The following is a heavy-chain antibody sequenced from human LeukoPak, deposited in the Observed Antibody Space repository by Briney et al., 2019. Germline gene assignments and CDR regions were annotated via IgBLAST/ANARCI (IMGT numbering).Heavy chain of an antibody. D-gene: IGHD5-18*01. CDR1: GYSFTSYW. J-gene: IGHJ4*02. V-gene: IGHV5-51*01. CDR2: IYPGDSDT. CDR3: ARHSWRGYSYAGIDY. Sequence: GESLKISCKGSGYSFTSYWIGWVRQMPGKGLEWMGIIYPGDSDTRYSPSLQGQVTISADKSISTAYLQWSSLKASDTAMYYCARHSWRGYSYAGIDYWGQGTLVTVSS.